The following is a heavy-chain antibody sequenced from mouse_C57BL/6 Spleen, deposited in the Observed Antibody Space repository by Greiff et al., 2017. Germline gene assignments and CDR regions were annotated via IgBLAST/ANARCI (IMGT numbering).Heavy chain of an antibody. D-gene: IGHD1-1*01. CDR3: ARLSYGSDYVDY. V-gene: IGHV1-18*01. CDR1: GYTFTDYN. J-gene: IGHJ2*01. Sequence: EVQLQQSGPALVKPGASVQIPCKASGYTFTDYNMDWVKQSHGKSLEWIGDINPNNGGTIYNQKFKGKATLTVDKSSSTAYMELRSLTSEDTAVYYCARLSYGSDYVDYWGQGTTLTVSS. CDR2: INPNNGGT.